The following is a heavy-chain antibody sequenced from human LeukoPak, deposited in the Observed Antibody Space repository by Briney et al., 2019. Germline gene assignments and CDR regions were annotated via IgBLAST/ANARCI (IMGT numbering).Heavy chain of an antibody. CDR1: GFTFSSYG. Sequence: GGSLRLSCAASGFTFSSYGMHWVRQAPGKGLEWVAVIGYDGSTQYYADFVKGRFTISRDNSQNMLYLQMNSLRAEDTAVYYCARDFGAYDLYFDYWGQGTLVTVSS. CDR2: IGYDGSTQ. D-gene: IGHD5-12*01. CDR3: ARDFGAYDLYFDY. V-gene: IGHV3-30*19. J-gene: IGHJ4*02.